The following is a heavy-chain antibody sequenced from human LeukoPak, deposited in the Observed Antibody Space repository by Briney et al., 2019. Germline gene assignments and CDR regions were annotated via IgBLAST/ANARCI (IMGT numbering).Heavy chain of an antibody. CDR1: GFTFSRYE. CDR3: ARDRADYVGAFDI. Sequence: GGSLRLSCAASGFTFSRYEMNWARQAPGKGLEWVSYFSSSGITIYYADSVKGRFTNSRDNANNSLYLQMNSLRSEDSAVYYCARDRADYVGAFDIWGQGTMVTVSS. CDR2: FSSSGITI. D-gene: IGHD4-17*01. V-gene: IGHV3-48*03. J-gene: IGHJ3*02.